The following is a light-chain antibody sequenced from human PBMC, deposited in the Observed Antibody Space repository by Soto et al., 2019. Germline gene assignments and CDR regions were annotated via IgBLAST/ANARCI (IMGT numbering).Light chain of an antibody. CDR3: TSFTSSNTWV. CDR2: EVT. Sequence: ALTQPASVSGSPGQSITISCTGTSSDIGGYNRVSWSQQHPGEAPKLMIYEVTNRPSGVSNRFSGSKSGNTASLTISGLQPEDEAHYYCTSFTSSNTWVFGGGTKLTVL. J-gene: IGLJ3*02. CDR1: SSDIGGYNR. V-gene: IGLV2-14*03.